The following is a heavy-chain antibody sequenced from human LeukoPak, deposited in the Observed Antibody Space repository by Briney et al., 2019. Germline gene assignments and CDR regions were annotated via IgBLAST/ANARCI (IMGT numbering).Heavy chain of an antibody. V-gene: IGHV3-7*05. Sequence: GGSLRLSPVPSLFSFRSYLINSVRPAPGKGRAWVANIKHDGSETYYVDSAKGRFTISRDNAKNSLYLQMNSLRAEDTAVYYCARLARGYPDYWGQGTLVTVSS. D-gene: IGHD3-22*01. CDR1: LFSFRSYL. CDR2: IKHDGSET. J-gene: IGHJ4*02. CDR3: ARLARGYPDY.